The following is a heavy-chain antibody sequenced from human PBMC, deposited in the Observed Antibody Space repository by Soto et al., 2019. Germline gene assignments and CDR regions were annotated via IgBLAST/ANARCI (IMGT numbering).Heavy chain of an antibody. Sequence: GGSLRLSCAASGFTFSNAWMSWVRQAPGKGLEWVGRIKSKTDGGTTDYAAPVKGRFTISRDNSKNTLYLQMNSLRAEDTAVYYCARDLVRNVRGVITYYYYYYGMDVWGQGTTVTVSS. CDR3: ARDLVRNVRGVITYYYYYYGMDV. CDR1: GFTFSNAW. CDR2: IKSKTDGGTT. J-gene: IGHJ6*02. D-gene: IGHD3-10*02. V-gene: IGHV3-15*01.